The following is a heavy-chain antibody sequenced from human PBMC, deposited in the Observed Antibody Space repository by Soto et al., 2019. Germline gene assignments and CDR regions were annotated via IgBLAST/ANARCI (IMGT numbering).Heavy chain of an antibody. CDR2: IYYSVAT. Sequence: QLQLQESGPGLVEPSGTLSLTCTVSSGSISTDTYYWGWFRQPPGKGLEWVGSIYYSVATYKNPSLKDRVTMSVDTSQNQFSLRPSSVTATDTAVYYCARRDPAGAYYFDYWGQGTLVSGSS. J-gene: IGHJ4*02. V-gene: IGHV4-39*01. CDR1: SGSISTDTYY. CDR3: ARRDPAGAYYFDY.